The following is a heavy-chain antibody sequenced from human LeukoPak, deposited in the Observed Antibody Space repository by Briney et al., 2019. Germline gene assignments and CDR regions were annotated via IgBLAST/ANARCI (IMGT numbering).Heavy chain of an antibody. CDR3: ARDHRRFRAGGWFDP. V-gene: IGHV1-69*01. Sequence: GSSVKASCKASGGTFSSYAISWVRQAPGQGLEWMGGIIPIFGTANFAQKFQGRVTITADESTSTAYMELSSLGSEDTAVYYCARDHRRFRAGGWFDPWGQGTLVTVSS. D-gene: IGHD3-10*01. CDR2: IIPIFGTA. CDR1: GGTFSSYA. J-gene: IGHJ5*02.